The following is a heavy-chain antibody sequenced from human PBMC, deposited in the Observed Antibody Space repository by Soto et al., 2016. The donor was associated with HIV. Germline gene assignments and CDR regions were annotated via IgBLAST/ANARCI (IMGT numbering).Heavy chain of an antibody. V-gene: IGHV3-15*05. J-gene: IGHJ4*02. CDR3: TTDPPLQQMVRTVNMALMLGY. D-gene: IGHD3-10*01. CDR2: TKSKIDGGTT. Sequence: EEQLVESGGGLVKPGGSLRLSCATYGFTFSDAWMSWVRQAPGKGLEWVGRTKSKIDGGTTDYAAPVKDRFTISRDDAKNTLYLQMNSLKTEDTAVYYCTTDPPLQQMVRTVNMALMLGYWGQGTLVTVSS. CDR1: GFTFSDAW.